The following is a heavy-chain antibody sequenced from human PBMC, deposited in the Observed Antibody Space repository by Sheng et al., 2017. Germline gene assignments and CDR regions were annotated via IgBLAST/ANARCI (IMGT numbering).Heavy chain of an antibody. CDR3: ARLKWLARRLNYYGMDV. D-gene: IGHD6-19*01. CDR2: INHSGST. Sequence: QVQLQQWGAGLLKPSETLSLTCAVYGGSFSGYYWSWIRQPPGKGLEWIGEINHSGSTNYNPSLKSRVTISVDTSKNQFSLKLSSVTAADTAVYYCARLKWLARRLNYYGMDVWGQGTTVTVSS. J-gene: IGHJ6*02. V-gene: IGHV4-34*01. CDR1: GGSFSGYY.